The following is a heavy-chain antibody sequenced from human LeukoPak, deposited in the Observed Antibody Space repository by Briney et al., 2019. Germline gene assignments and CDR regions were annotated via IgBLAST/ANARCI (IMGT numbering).Heavy chain of an antibody. V-gene: IGHV1-69*04. CDR3: ARDRGASTDYFDY. J-gene: IGHJ4*02. CDR1: GGTFSSYT. CDR2: IIPILGIA. Sequence: SVKVSCKASGGTFSSYTISWVRQAPGQGLEWMGRIIPILGIANYAQKFQGRVTITADKSTSTAYMELSSLRSEDTAVYYRARDRGASTDYFDYWGQGTLVTASS. D-gene: IGHD3-10*01.